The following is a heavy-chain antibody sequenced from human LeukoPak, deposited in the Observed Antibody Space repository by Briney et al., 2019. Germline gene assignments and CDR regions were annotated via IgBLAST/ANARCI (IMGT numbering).Heavy chain of an antibody. CDR2: IIPILGIA. V-gene: IGHV1-69*04. CDR1: GGTFSSYA. CDR3: ARLWYCSGGSCYAGDY. J-gene: IGHJ4*02. D-gene: IGHD2-15*01. Sequence: ASVKVSCKASGGTFSSYAISWVRQAPGQGLEWMGRIIPILGIANYAQKFQGRVTITADKSTSTAYMELSSLRSEDTAVYYCARLWYCSGGSCYAGDYWGQGTLVTVSS.